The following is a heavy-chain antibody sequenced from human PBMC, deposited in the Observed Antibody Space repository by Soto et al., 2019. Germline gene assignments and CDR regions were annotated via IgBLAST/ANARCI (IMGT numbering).Heavy chain of an antibody. CDR1: GYTFTSYD. CDR2: MNPNNGNT. CDR3: ARASSGGLNYYYGMDV. J-gene: IGHJ6*02. Sequence: QVQLVQSGAEVKKPGASVKVSCKASGYTFTSYDINWVRQATGQGLEWMGWMNPNNGNTGYAQKFQVRVTMTRNTSISTAYMELSSRRSEDTAVYYCARASSGGLNYYYGMDVWGQGTTVTVSS. V-gene: IGHV1-8*01. D-gene: IGHD2-8*02.